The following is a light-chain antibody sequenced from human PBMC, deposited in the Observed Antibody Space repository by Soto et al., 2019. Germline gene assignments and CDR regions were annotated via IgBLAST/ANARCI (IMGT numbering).Light chain of an antibody. CDR2: DDS. CDR1: NIGRKS. Sequence: SYELTQPPAVSVAPGQTATITCGGNNIGRKSVHWYQQTPGQAPILIVHDDSGRPSGIPERFSGSNAGNTATLTISRVEAGDEADYYCQVWDTSSAHVVFGGGTKLTVL. V-gene: IGLV3-21*02. CDR3: QVWDTSSAHVV. J-gene: IGLJ3*02.